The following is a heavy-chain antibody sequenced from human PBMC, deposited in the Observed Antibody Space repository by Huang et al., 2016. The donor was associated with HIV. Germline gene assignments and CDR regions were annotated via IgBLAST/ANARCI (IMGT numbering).Heavy chain of an antibody. D-gene: IGHD3-10*01. J-gene: IGHJ4*02. CDR3: ARDGLRGRLMTRSLDY. CDR1: GFLFNSYS. CDR2: ISSCSTTI. V-gene: IGHV3-48*01. Sequence: EVQLVESGGDLVQPGGSLRLSCAASGFLFNSYSMNWVRQAAGMGGGWVSYISSCSTTIYYADSVSGRFTISRDNAKNSLYLQMNSLRAEDTAVYYCARDGLRGRLMTRSLDYWGQGTLVTVSS.